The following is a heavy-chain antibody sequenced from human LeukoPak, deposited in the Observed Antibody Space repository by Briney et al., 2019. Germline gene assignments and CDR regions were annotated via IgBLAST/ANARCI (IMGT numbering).Heavy chain of an antibody. CDR2: IYIGGST. CDR1: GFTVSGHY. D-gene: IGHD4-17*01. CDR3: ARARYDYGDYVGAFDI. V-gene: IGHV3-53*01. Sequence: GGSLTLSCAASGFTVSGHYMSWVRQAPGKGLEWVSVIYIGGSTFYGDSVKGRFTISRDNSKNTLYLQMNSLRAEDTAVYYCARARYDYGDYVGAFDIWGQGTIVTLSS. J-gene: IGHJ3*02.